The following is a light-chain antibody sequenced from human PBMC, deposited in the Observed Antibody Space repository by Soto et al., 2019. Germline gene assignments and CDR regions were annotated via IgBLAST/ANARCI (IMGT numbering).Light chain of an antibody. J-gene: IGKJ1*01. CDR1: QSVSSSY. V-gene: IGKV3-20*01. Sequence: EIVLTQSPGTLSLSPGERATLSCRASQSVSSSYLAWYQQKPGQAPRLLIYGASSRATGIPDRFSGSGSGTDFTRTISRLEPEDFAVYYGQQYGSSPPWTFGQGTKVEIK. CDR3: QQYGSSPPWT. CDR2: GAS.